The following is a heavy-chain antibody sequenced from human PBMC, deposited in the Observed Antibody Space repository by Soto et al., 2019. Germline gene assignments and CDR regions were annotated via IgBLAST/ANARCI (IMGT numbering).Heavy chain of an antibody. V-gene: IGHV5-51*01. Sequence: PGESLKISCKGSGXSFTSYWIGWARQMPGKGLEWMGIIYPGDSDTRYSPSFQGQVTISADKSISTAYLQWSSLKASDTAMYYCARTAAAGKYYYGMDVWGQGTTVTVSS. CDR2: IYPGDSDT. J-gene: IGHJ6*02. D-gene: IGHD6-13*01. CDR3: ARTAAAGKYYYGMDV. CDR1: GXSFTSYW.